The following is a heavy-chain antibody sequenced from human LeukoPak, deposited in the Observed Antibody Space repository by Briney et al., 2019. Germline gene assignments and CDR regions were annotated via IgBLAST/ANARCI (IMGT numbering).Heavy chain of an antibody. J-gene: IGHJ5*02. CDR2: ISPSSGGT. Sequence: ASVKVSCKASGYTFTGYYMHWVRQAPGQGLEWMVWISPSSGGTSYAQKFQGRVTMTRDTSISTVYLELSSLTSDDTAIYYCASVLNMITCDHWGPGTLVTVSS. CDR1: GYTFTGYY. V-gene: IGHV1-2*02. D-gene: IGHD3-16*01. CDR3: ASVLNMITCDH.